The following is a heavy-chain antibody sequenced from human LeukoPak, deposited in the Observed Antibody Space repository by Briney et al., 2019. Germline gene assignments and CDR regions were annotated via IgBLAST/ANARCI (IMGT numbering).Heavy chain of an antibody. CDR2: IYYSGST. CDR1: GGSISSYY. J-gene: IGHJ4*02. Sequence: SETLSLTCTVSGGSISSYYWSWIRHPPGKGLEWIGYIYYSGSTNYNPSLKSRVTISVDTSKNQFSLKLSSVTAADTAVYYCASYGSGSPRVGYFDYWGQGTLVTVSS. D-gene: IGHD3-10*01. V-gene: IGHV4-59*08. CDR3: ASYGSGSPRVGYFDY.